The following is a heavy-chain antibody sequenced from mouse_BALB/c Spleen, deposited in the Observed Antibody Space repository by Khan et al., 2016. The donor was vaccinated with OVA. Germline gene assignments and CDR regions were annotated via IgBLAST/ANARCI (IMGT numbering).Heavy chain of an antibody. CDR2: ISTSGSYT. CDR3: ARCLYGSSYDYYAMDY. CDR1: GFTFSNYG. J-gene: IGHJ4*01. D-gene: IGHD1-1*01. V-gene: IGHV5-6*01. Sequence: EVELVESGGDLVKPGGSLKLSCAASGFTFSNYGMSWVRQTPDKRLEWVAIISTSGSYTYYPDSVKGRFNISRDNAKNTLYLQMSSLKSEDTAIYYCARCLYGSSYDYYAMDYWGQGTSVTVSS.